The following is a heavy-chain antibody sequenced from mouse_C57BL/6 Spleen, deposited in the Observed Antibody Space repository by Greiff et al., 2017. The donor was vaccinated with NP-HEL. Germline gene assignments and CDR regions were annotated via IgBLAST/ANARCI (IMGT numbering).Heavy chain of an antibody. CDR3: ARDQKRDGNYVFYFDY. CDR1: GFTFSSYA. J-gene: IGHJ2*01. CDR2: ISDGGSYT. V-gene: IGHV5-4*01. D-gene: IGHD2-1*01. Sequence: EVKLMESGGGLVKPGGSLKLSCAASGFTFSSYAMSWVRQTPEKRLEWVATISDGGSYTYYPDNVKGRFTISRDNAKNNLYLQMSHLKSEDTAMYYCARDQKRDGNYVFYFDYWGQGTTLTVSS.